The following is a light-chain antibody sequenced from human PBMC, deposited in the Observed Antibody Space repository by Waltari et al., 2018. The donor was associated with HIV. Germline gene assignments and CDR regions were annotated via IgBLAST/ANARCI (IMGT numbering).Light chain of an antibody. CDR1: SSNIGSNT. V-gene: IGLV1-44*01. CDR3: AAWDDSLNGVV. J-gene: IGLJ2*01. Sequence: QSVLTQPPSASGTPGQRVTIPCSGSSSNIGSNTVTWYQPLPGTAPKLLMYSNNQRPSGVPDRFSGSKSGTSASLAISGLQSEDEADYYCAAWDDSLNGVVFGGGTKLTVL. CDR2: SNN.